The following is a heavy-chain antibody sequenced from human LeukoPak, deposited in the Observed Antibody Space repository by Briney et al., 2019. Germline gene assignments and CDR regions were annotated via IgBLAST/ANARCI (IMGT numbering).Heavy chain of an antibody. CDR1: GYTFTSYY. CDR3: ARAGGLTMIVVVLDY. Sequence: PTASVKVSCKASGYTFTSYYMHWVRQAPGQGLEWMGIINPSGGSTSYAQKFQGRVTMTRHTSTSTVYMELSSLRSEDTAVYYCARAGGLTMIVVVLDYWGQGTLVTVSS. J-gene: IGHJ4*02. D-gene: IGHD3-22*01. CDR2: INPSGGST. V-gene: IGHV1-46*01.